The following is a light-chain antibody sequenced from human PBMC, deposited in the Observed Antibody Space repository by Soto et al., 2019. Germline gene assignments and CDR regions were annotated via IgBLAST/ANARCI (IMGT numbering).Light chain of an antibody. V-gene: IGKV3-20*01. CDR1: QSLSNNN. Sequence: EIVLTQSPGTLSLSPGERATLSCRASQSLSNNNLAWYQQKPGQAPRLLIYGASRRATGIPDRFSGSGSGTDFTLTVSRLEPEDFALYFCQHSGTSLRVTFGPGTKVDIK. CDR3: QHSGTSLRVT. J-gene: IGKJ3*01. CDR2: GAS.